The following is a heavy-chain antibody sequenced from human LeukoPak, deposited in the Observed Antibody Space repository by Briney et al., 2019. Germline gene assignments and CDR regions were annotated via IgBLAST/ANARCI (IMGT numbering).Heavy chain of an antibody. J-gene: IGHJ4*02. CDR3: ASSPYDFQFDY. CDR2: IYYSGST. CDR1: DGSIGSYY. V-gene: IGHV4-59*01. D-gene: IGHD3/OR15-3a*01. Sequence: PSETLSLTCTVSDGSIGSYYWSWIRQPPGKGLERIGYIYYSGSTNYNPSLKSRVTISVDTSKNQFSLKLSSVTAADTAVYYCASSPYDFQFDYWGQGTLVTVSS.